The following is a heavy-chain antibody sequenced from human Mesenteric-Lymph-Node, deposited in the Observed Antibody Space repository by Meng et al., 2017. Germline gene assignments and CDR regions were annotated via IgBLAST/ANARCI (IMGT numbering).Heavy chain of an antibody. V-gene: IGHV3-23*01. J-gene: IGHJ4*02. D-gene: IGHD3-10*01. Sequence: GESLKISCAGSGFTFSGFWMSWVRQAPGKGLEWVSAISGSGGSTYYADSVKGRFTISRDNSKNTLYLQMNSLRAEDTAVYYCAKDPRPPITMVRGVISPYFDYWGQGTLVTVSS. CDR1: GFTFSGFW. CDR3: AKDPRPPITMVRGVISPYFDY. CDR2: ISGSGGST.